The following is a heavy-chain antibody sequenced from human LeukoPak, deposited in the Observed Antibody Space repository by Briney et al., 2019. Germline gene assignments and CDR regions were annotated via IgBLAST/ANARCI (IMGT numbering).Heavy chain of an antibody. Sequence: GGSLRLSCAASGFTFSSYAMHWVRQAPGKGLEWVAVISYDGSNKYYADSVKGRFTISRDNSKNTLYLQMNSLRAEDTAVYYCAKDSPELHGSWFDPWGQGTLVTVSS. J-gene: IGHJ5*02. CDR2: ISYDGSNK. D-gene: IGHD1-7*01. V-gene: IGHV3-30-3*01. CDR3: AKDSPELHGSWFDP. CDR1: GFTFSSYA.